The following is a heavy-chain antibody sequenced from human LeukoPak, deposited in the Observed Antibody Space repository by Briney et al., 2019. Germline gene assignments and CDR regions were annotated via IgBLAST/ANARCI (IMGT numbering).Heavy chain of an antibody. CDR1: GFTVSSNY. D-gene: IGHD3-3*01. Sequence: GGSLRLSCAASGFTVSSNYMSWVRQAPGKGLEWVSVIYSGGSTYYADSVKGRFTISRDNSKNTLYLQMNSLRAEDTAVYYCARGSDYDFWSGYTFDYWGQGTLVTVSS. V-gene: IGHV3-53*01. J-gene: IGHJ4*02. CDR3: ARGSDYDFWSGYTFDY. CDR2: IYSGGST.